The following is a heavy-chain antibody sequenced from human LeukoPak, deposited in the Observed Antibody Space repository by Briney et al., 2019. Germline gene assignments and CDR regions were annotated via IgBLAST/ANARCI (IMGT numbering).Heavy chain of an antibody. J-gene: IGHJ4*02. CDR2: IYHSGTI. CDR1: GYSISSGYY. D-gene: IGHD6-13*01. CDR3: ARGLGRQQLVSPFEY. Sequence: SETLSLTCTVSGYSISSGYYWGWIRQPPGKGLEWLASIYHSGTIYYNPSLKSRVTISVDTSKNQFSLKLTSVTAADTALYYCARGLGRQQLVSPFEYWGQGTLVTVSS. V-gene: IGHV4-38-2*02.